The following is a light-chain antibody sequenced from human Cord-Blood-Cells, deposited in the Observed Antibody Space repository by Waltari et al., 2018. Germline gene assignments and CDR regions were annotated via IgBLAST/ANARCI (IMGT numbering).Light chain of an antibody. Sequence: DIQMTQSPSSLSASVGDRVTITCRASQSISSYLNCYQQKPGKAPKLLIYAASSVQSGVPSRFSGSGSGTDFTLTISSLQPEDFATYYCQQSYSTPYSFGQGTKLEIK. CDR2: AAS. V-gene: IGKV1-39*01. J-gene: IGKJ2*03. CDR1: QSISSY. CDR3: QQSYSTPYS.